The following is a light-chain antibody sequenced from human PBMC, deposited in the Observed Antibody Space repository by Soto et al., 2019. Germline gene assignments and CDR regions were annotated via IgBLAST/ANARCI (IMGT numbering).Light chain of an antibody. CDR2: DNH. V-gene: IGLV1-40*01. J-gene: IGLJ2*01. CDR3: QSYDISLSGVI. CDR1: SSSIGAGYD. Sequence: QAVVTQPPSVSGAPGQRVTISCTGSSSSIGAGYDVHWYQQLPGTAPKLLIYDNHNRPSGVPDRFSGSKSGTSASLAITGLQPEDQADYYCQSYDISLSGVIFGGGTKVTVL.